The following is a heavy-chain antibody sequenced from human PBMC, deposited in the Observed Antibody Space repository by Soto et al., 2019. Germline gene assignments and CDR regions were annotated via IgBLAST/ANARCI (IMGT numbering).Heavy chain of an antibody. D-gene: IGHD3-10*01. J-gene: IGHJ5*02. Sequence: QVQLVQSGAEVKKPGASVKVSCKASGYTFTSYGISWVRQAPGQGLEWMGWISAYNGNTNYAQKLQGRVTMTTDTSTSTAYMELRSLRSDDTAVYYCAREAPPVVRGVIKTKTENWFDPWGQGTLVTVSS. CDR3: AREAPPVVRGVIKTKTENWFDP. CDR2: ISAYNGNT. CDR1: GYTFTSYG. V-gene: IGHV1-18*01.